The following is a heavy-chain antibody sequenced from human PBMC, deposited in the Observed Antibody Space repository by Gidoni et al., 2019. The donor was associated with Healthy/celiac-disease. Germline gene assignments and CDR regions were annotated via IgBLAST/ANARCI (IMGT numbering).Heavy chain of an antibody. CDR1: GGSFSGYY. J-gene: IGHJ6*02. CDR2: INHSGST. Sequence: VQLQQWGAALSKPSETLSLTRAVYGGSFSGYYWGWTRQPPGKGLEWIGEINHSGSTNYNPSLKSRVTISVDTSKNQFSLKLSSVTAADTAVYYCASSSGRMYYYYGMDVWGQGTTVTVSS. V-gene: IGHV4-34*01. D-gene: IGHD1-26*01. CDR3: ASSSGRMYYYYGMDV.